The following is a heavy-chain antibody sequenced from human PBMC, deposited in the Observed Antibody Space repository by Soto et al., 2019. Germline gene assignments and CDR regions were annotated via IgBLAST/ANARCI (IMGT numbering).Heavy chain of an antibody. CDR3: AKARCSTSNCYVPDY. CDR2: INGGGGSP. J-gene: IGHJ4*02. V-gene: IGHV3-23*01. D-gene: IGHD2-2*01. Sequence: GVSIRLSCAASGLNFSTYSMSWVLRTTGKGLEWVSTINGGGGSPSYADSVQGRFTISRDNPKNTLYLQLNSLTVDDTATYYCAKARCSTSNCYVPDYWGQGAPVTVSS. CDR1: GLNFSTYS.